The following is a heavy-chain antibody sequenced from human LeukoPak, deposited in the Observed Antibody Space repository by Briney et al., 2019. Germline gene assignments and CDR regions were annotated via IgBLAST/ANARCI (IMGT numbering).Heavy chain of an antibody. CDR2: ISYDGCNK. J-gene: IGHJ4*02. D-gene: IGHD3-22*01. CDR3: AKVRSSGCYSGNYFDY. CDR1: GFTFSSYG. Sequence: PGSSLRLSCAASGFTFSSYGMHWVRQAPGKGLEWVAVISYDGCNKYYADSVKGRFTISRDNSKNTLYLQMNSLRAEDTAVYYCAKVRSSGCYSGNYFDYWGQGTLVTVSS. V-gene: IGHV3-30*18.